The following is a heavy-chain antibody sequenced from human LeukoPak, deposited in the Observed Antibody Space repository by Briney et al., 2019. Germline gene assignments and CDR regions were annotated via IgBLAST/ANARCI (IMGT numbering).Heavy chain of an antibody. V-gene: IGHV3-21*04. CDR2: ISSSSSYI. D-gene: IGHD6-19*01. J-gene: IGHJ6*03. CDR3: ARGGALSGWYPPGGYYYYYMDV. Sequence: GGSLRLSCAASGFTFSSYSMNWVRQAPGKGLEWVSSISSSSSYIYYADSVKGRFTISRDNSKNTLYLQMNSLRAEDTAVYYCARGGALSGWYPPGGYYYYYMDVWGKGTTVTISS. CDR1: GFTFSSYS.